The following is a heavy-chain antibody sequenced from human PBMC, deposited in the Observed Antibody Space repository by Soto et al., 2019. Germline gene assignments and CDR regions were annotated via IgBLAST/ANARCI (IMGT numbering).Heavy chain of an antibody. V-gene: IGHV1-24*01. D-gene: IGHD3-3*01. Sequence: AAVPVSCKVSGYTLTELCMHWVQPAPGQGLEWMGGFDPEDGETIYAQKFQGRVTMTEDTSTDTAYMELSSRRSEDTAVYYCATEIDDFWSGYPRRNAFDSWGQGIMVTVSS. CDR2: FDPEDGET. CDR1: GYTLTELC. J-gene: IGHJ3*02. CDR3: ATEIDDFWSGYPRRNAFDS.